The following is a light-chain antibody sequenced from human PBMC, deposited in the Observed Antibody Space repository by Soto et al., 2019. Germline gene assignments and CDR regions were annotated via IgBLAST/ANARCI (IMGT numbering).Light chain of an antibody. CDR3: SSYTSSSTVV. CDR1: SSDVGGYNY. CDR2: EVS. J-gene: IGLJ1*01. Sequence: QSALTQPASVSGSPGQSITISCTGTSSDVGGYNYVSWYQHHPGKAPKLIIYEVSNRPSGVSNRFSGSKSGNTASLTISGLQADDEADYYCSSYTSSSTVVFGLGTKVTVL. V-gene: IGLV2-14*01.